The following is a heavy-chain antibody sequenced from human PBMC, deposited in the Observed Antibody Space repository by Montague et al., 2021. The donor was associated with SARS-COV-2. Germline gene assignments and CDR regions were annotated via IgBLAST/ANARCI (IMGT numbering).Heavy chain of an antibody. Sequence: SETLSLTCSVSGYFIGTGYYWGWIRQSPGRGLEWIGSNYLHGNAYYNPSLNSRVTISLDTSNNQFSLRLTFVTTSDTAVYYCARGRVTRAGFDYWGQGIRVIVSS. CDR3: ARGRVTRAGFDY. D-gene: IGHD2-21*02. CDR1: GYFIGTGYY. J-gene: IGHJ4*02. CDR2: NYLHGNA. V-gene: IGHV4-38-2*02.